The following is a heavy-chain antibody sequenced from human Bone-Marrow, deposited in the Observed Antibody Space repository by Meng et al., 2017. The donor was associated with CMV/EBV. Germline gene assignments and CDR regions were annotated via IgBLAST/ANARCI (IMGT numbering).Heavy chain of an antibody. J-gene: IGHJ5*02. CDR1: GFNFNAYS. CDR3: VRDRDIVGAPAPYNWFDH. Sequence: GESLKISCAASGFNFNAYSMNWVRQAPGKGLEWVSSISNSSDYIYNADSVKGRFTISRDNARNSLYLQMNSRRVEDTALYYCVRDRDIVGAPAPYNWFDHWGQGTLVTVSS. D-gene: IGHD2-2*01. V-gene: IGHV3-21*01. CDR2: ISNSSDYI.